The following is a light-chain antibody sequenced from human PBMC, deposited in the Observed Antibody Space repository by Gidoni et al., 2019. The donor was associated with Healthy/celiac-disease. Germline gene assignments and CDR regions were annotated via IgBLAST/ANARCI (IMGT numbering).Light chain of an antibody. J-gene: IGKJ2*01. CDR2: LGS. V-gene: IGKV2-28*01. CDR1: QSLLHSNGYNY. Sequence: DIVMTQSPLSLPVTPGEPASISCRSSQSLLHSNGYNYLDWYLQKPGQSPQLLIYLGSNRASGVPDRFSGSGSGTDFTLKISRVEAEDVGVYYCMQALPPYTFXQXTKLEIK. CDR3: MQALPPYT.